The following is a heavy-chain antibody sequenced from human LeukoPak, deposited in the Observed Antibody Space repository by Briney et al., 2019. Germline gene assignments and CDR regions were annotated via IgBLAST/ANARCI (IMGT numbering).Heavy chain of an antibody. D-gene: IGHD3-22*01. J-gene: IGHJ4*02. CDR2: ISYSSSAI. Sequence: RGSLRLSCAASGFTFSNAWMGWVRQAPGKGLEWVSYISYSSSAIYYADSVKGRFTISRDNAKNSLYLQMNSLRDEDTAVYYCARDSYGSSGYYYVSDYWGQGTLVTVSS. V-gene: IGHV3-48*02. CDR1: GFTFSNAW. CDR3: ARDSYGSSGYYYVSDY.